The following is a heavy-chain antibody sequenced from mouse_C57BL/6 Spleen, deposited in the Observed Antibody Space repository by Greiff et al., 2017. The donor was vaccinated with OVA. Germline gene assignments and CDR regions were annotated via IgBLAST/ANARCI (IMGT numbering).Heavy chain of an antibody. J-gene: IGHJ3*01. Sequence: VQLQQPGAELVKPGASVKMSCKASGYTFTSYWITWVKQRPGQGLEWIGDIYPGSGSTNYNEKFKSKATLTVDTSSSTAYMQLSSLTSEDSAVYYCAREGYDYGRFAYWGQGTLVTVSA. CDR3: AREGYDYGRFAY. D-gene: IGHD2-4*01. CDR2: IYPGSGST. CDR1: GYTFTSYW. V-gene: IGHV1-55*01.